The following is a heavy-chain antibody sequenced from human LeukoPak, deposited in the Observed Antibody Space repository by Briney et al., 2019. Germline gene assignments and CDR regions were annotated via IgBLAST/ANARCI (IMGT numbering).Heavy chain of an antibody. V-gene: IGHV1-58*02. Sequence: SVKVSCEASGFTFTSSAMQWVRQARGQRLEWIGWIVVGSGNTNYAQKFQERVTITRDMSTSTAYMELSSLRSEDTAVYYCAAFSYVVGGKIPYYFDYWGQGTLVTVSS. D-gene: IGHD4-23*01. J-gene: IGHJ4*02. CDR1: GFTFTSSA. CDR3: AAFSYVVGGKIPYYFDY. CDR2: IVVGSGNT.